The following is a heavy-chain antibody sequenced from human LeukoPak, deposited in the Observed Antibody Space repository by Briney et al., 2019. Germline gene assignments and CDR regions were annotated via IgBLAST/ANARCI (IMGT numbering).Heavy chain of an antibody. J-gene: IGHJ5*02. Sequence: GGSLRHSCAASGFTFSDYHMTWIRQAPGKGLEWVSYISSSSNNIHYANSVRGRFTISRDNAKNSVYLQMNSLRAEDTAIYYCARAAGWFDPWGQGTLVTVSS. CDR3: ARAAGWFDP. CDR1: GFTFSDYH. V-gene: IGHV3-11*01. CDR2: ISSSSNNI.